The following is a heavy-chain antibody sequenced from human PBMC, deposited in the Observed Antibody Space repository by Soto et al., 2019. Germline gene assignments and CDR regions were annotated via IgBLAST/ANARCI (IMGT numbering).Heavy chain of an antibody. CDR3: GRLYPEWFDP. V-gene: IGHV4-59*01. CDR2: IYYSGST. J-gene: IGHJ5*02. CDR1: GGSISSYY. D-gene: IGHD3-10*01. Sequence: SETLSLTCTVSGGSISSYYWSWIRQPPGKGLEWIGYIYYSGSTNYNPSLKSRVTISVDTSKNQFSLKLSSVTAADTAVYYCGRLYPEWFDPWGQGTLVTVSS.